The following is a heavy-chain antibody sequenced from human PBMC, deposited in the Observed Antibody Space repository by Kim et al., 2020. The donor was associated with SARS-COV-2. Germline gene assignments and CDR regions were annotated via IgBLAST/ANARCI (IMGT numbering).Heavy chain of an antibody. D-gene: IGHD1-1*01. CDR1: GGSFSGYY. CDR2: INHSGST. J-gene: IGHJ4*02. V-gene: IGHV4-34*01. Sequence: SETLSLTCAVYGGSFSGYYWSWIRQPPGKGLEWIGEINHSGSTNYNPSLKSRVTISVDTSKNQFSLKLSSVTAADTAVYYCARGRRTRGTTFDYWGQGTLVTVSS. CDR3: ARGRRTRGTTFDY.